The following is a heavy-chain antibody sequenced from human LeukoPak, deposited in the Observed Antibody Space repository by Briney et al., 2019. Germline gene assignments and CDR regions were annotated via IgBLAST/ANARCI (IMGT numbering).Heavy chain of an antibody. CDR2: IYYTGST. CDR1: GGSVTSGGFY. J-gene: IGHJ5*02. D-gene: IGHD3-10*01. CDR3: ARHSGSGSLSRPFDP. Sequence: SETLSLTCSVSGGSVTSGGFYWGWLRQPPGKGPEWIATIYYTGSTYYNPSLQSRVTISIDTSKNQFSLRLTSVTATDTAVYHCARHSGSGSLSRPFDPWGQGTLVTVSP. V-gene: IGHV4-39*01.